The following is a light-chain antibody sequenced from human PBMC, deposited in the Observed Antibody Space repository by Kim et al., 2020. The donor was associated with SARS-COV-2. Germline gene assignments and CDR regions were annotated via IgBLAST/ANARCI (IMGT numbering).Light chain of an antibody. J-gene: IGKJ1*01. Sequence: ASVGGRVTISCRARQGISSSLAWYQQMPGEDPKLLIFAASYLQSGVPSRFSGSGSGTDFTLPISSLQPEEFATYYCLQDYSYPRTFGQGTKVEIK. CDR3: LQDYSYPRT. V-gene: IGKV1-6*01. CDR2: AAS. CDR1: QGISSS.